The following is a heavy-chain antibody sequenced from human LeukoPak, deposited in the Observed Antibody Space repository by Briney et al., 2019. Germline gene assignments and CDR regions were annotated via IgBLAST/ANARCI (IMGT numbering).Heavy chain of an antibody. J-gene: IGHJ4*02. D-gene: IGHD5-12*01. CDR3: ARGRVRGYSGYEHILLFDY. CDR2: MNPNSGNT. CDR1: GYTFTSYD. V-gene: IGHV1-8*01. Sequence: GASVKVSCKASGYTFTSYDINWVRQATGQGLEWMGWMNPNSGNTGYAQKFQGRVTMTRNTSISTAYMELSSLRSEDTAVYYCARGRVRGYSGYEHILLFDYWGQGTLVTVSS.